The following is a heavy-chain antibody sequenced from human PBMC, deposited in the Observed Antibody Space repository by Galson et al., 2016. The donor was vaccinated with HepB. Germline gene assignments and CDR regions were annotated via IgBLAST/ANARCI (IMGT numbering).Heavy chain of an antibody. J-gene: IGHJ3*02. D-gene: IGHD1-1*01. CDR3: ARDRGQLYLRDAFDI. CDR2: IPYHGTNK. V-gene: IGHV3-30-3*01. CDR1: GISFSLYA. Sequence: SLRLSCAASGISFSLYAMHWVRQAPGKGLEWVSIIPYHGTNKYYADSVKGRFTISRDNSKNTLYLQMNSLRSEDTAVYYCARDRGQLYLRDAFDIWGQGTIVTVSS.